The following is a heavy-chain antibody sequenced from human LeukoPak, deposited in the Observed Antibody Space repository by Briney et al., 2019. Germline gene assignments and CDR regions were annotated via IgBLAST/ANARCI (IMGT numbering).Heavy chain of an antibody. Sequence: SETLSLTCTVSCGAIRSSRYYWVCIRQPPEKCLEWISCIYYSGRPYYNPSLKRRVTISVDTSKSQFSLKLSSVTAADTAVYYCARLYGGNRPPDHWGGGTLVSVSS. CDR2: IYYSGRP. V-gene: IGHV4-39*01. J-gene: IGHJ4*02. D-gene: IGHD4/OR15-4a*01. CDR3: ARLYGGNRPPDH. CDR1: CGAIRSSRYY.